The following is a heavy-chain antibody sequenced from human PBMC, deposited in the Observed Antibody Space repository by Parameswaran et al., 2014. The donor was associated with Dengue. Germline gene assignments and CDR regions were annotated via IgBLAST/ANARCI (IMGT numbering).Heavy chain of an antibody. Sequence: WIRQPPGKGLEWIGSINYNGNTYYSESLKSRVTISLDTSKNHFFLKLSSLTAADTAVYFCARDSYYNEYSGYYGIFDYWGQGTLVTVSS. D-gene: IGHD3-22*01. J-gene: IGHJ4*02. CDR2: INYNGNT. V-gene: IGHV4-39*07. CDR3: ARDSYYNEYSGYYGIFDY.